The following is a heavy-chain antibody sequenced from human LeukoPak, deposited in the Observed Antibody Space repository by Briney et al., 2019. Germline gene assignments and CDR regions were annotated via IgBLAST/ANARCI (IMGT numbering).Heavy chain of an antibody. CDR2: IYYSGST. CDR3: ARHSGWSLYYYYYYMDV. Sequence: KASETLSLTCTVSGVSISSSSYYWGWLRQPPGKGLEWIGSIYYSGSTYYNPSLKSRVTISVDTSKNQFSLKLSSVTAADTAVYYCARHSGWSLYYYYYYMDVWGKGTTVTVSS. V-gene: IGHV4-39*07. D-gene: IGHD6-19*01. J-gene: IGHJ6*03. CDR1: GVSISSSSYY.